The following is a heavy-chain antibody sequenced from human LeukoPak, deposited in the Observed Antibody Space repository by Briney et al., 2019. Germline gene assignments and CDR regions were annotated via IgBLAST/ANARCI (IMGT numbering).Heavy chain of an antibody. D-gene: IGHD4-11*01. CDR3: ARFRVTHNWFDP. Sequence: SETLSLTCTVSGGSISSGGYYWSWIRQHPGKGLEWIGYIYYSGSTYYNPSLKSRVTTSVDTSKNQFSLKLSSVTAADTAVYYCARFRVTHNWFDPWGQGTLVTVSS. CDR2: IYYSGST. CDR1: GGSISSGGYY. V-gene: IGHV4-31*03. J-gene: IGHJ5*02.